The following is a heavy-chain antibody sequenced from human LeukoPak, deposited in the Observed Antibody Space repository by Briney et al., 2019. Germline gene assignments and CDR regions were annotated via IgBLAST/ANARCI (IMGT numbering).Heavy chain of an antibody. V-gene: IGHV4-39*01. Sequence: SETLSLTCTVSGGPISSSRYYWGWIRQPPGKGLEWIGSIYYSGSTYYNPSLKSRVTISVDTSKNQFSLKLSSVTSADTAVYFCASGHRYTGYPYYFDYWGQGTLVTVSS. CDR3: ASGHRYTGYPYYFDY. J-gene: IGHJ4*02. CDR1: GGPISSSRYY. CDR2: IYYSGST. D-gene: IGHD5-12*01.